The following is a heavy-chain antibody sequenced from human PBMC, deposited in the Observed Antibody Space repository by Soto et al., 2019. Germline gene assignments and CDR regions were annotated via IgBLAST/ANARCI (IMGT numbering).Heavy chain of an antibody. CDR1: GFTFSSYG. CDR2: ISYDGSNK. CDR3: AKDHVAVAGTVDY. J-gene: IGHJ4*02. V-gene: IGHV3-30*18. D-gene: IGHD6-19*01. Sequence: GGSLRLSCAASGFTFSSYGMHWVRQAPGKGLEWVAVISYDGSNKYYADSVKGRFTISRDNSRNTLYLQMNSLRAEDTAVYYCAKDHVAVAGTVDYWGQGTLVTAPQ.